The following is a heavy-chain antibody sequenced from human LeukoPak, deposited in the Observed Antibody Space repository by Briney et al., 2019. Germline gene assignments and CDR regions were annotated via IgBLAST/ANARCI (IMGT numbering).Heavy chain of an antibody. CDR1: GFTFSSYS. CDR2: ISSSSSYI. V-gene: IGHV3-21*01. CDR3: ASWLRWQSYYYGMDV. J-gene: IGHJ6*02. D-gene: IGHD5-24*01. Sequence: PGGSLRLSCAASGFTFSSYSVNWVRQAPGKGLEWVSSISSSSSYIYYADSVKGRFTISRDNAKNSLYLQMNSLRAEDTAVYYCASWLRWQSYYYGMDVWGQGTTVTVSS.